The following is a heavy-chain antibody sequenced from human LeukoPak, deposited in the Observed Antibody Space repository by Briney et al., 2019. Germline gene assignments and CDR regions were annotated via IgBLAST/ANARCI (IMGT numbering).Heavy chain of an antibody. D-gene: IGHD3-16*01. CDR1: GFSFSTYW. CDR2: IRQDGSEK. V-gene: IGHV3-7*01. CDR3: ARGGSAQKSPLYYYYYMDV. Sequence: GGSLRLSCETSGFSFSTYWMSWVRQAPGKGLEWVANIRQDGSEKYYVDSVKGRFAISRDIAKQSVFLQMNSLRAEDTAVYYCARGGSAQKSPLYYYYYMDVWGKGTTVTVSS. J-gene: IGHJ6*03.